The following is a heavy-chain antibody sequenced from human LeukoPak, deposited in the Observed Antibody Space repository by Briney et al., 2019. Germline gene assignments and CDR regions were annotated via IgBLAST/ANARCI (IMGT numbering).Heavy chain of an antibody. D-gene: IGHD3-10*01. CDR3: ARHRGYYYGSGRGYYMDV. J-gene: IGHJ6*03. CDR1: GYSFTSYW. CDR2: IYPGDSDT. Sequence: GESLEISCKGSGYSFTSYWIGWVRQMPGKGLEWMGIIYPGDSDTRYSPSFQGQVTISADKSISTAYLQWSSLKASDTAMYYCARHRGYYYGSGRGYYMDVWGKGTTVTVSS. V-gene: IGHV5-51*01.